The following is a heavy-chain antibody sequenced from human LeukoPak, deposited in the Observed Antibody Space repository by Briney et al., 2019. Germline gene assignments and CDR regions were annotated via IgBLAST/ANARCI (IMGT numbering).Heavy chain of an antibody. CDR1: GYTFTGYY. J-gene: IGHJ4*02. CDR3: EIVLVDDSMWD. CDR2: INPNSGGT. V-gene: IGHV1-2*02. D-gene: IGHD2-8*02. Sequence: ASVKVSFKASGYTFTGYYMHWVRQAPGQGLEWMGWINPNSGGTNYAHKFHDRVTITRDTSTNTAYMEPSRLRSDDTAVYYCEIVLVDDSMWDWGQGTLVTVSS.